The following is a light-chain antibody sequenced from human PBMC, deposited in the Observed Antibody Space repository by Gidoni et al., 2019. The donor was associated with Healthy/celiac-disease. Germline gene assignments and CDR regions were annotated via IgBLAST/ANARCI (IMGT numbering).Light chain of an antibody. J-gene: IGKJ1*01. V-gene: IGKV3-11*01. CDR3: QQRSSWPRT. CDR2: DAS. CDR1: QSVSSY. Sequence: EIVLTQSPATLSLSPGERATLSCRASQSVSSYLAWYPQKPGQAPRLLIDDASNRATGIPARFSGSGSGTDFTLTISSLEPEDFAVYYCQQRSSWPRTFGQGTNVEIK.